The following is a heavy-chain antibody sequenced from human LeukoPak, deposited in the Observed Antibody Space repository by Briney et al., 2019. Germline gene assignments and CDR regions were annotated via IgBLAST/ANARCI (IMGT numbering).Heavy chain of an antibody. CDR3: ATVRVSNPYYYYGMDV. Sequence: GGSLRLSCAASGFTFSSYWMHWVCQAPGKGLVWVSRINSDGSSTSYADSVKGRFTISRDNAKNTLYLQMNSLRAEDTAVYYCATVRVSNPYYYYGMDVWGQGTTVTVSS. D-gene: IGHD4-11*01. V-gene: IGHV3-74*01. CDR1: GFTFSSYW. J-gene: IGHJ6*02. CDR2: INSDGSST.